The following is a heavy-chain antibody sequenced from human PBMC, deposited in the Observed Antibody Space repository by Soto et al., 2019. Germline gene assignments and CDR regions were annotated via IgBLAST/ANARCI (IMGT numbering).Heavy chain of an antibody. Sequence: GGSLRLSCAASGFTFSSYWMSWVRQAPGKGLEWVANIKQDGSEKYYVDSVKGRFTISRDNAKNSLYLQMNSLRAEDTAVYYCATGNEMRVVVAATAVDYWGQGTPVTVSS. D-gene: IGHD2-15*01. J-gene: IGHJ4*02. CDR3: ATGNEMRVVVAATAVDY. CDR1: GFTFSSYW. V-gene: IGHV3-7*01. CDR2: IKQDGSEK.